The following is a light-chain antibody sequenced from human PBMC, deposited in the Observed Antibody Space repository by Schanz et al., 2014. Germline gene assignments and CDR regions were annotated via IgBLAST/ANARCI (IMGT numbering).Light chain of an antibody. CDR1: QTVDSKD. J-gene: IGKJ1*01. Sequence: EIVLTQSPGTLSLSPGERATLSCRASQTVDSKDLGWYQQKPGQTPRLLMYGTSNRATGVPDRFSGSGSGTDFTLTSSRLEPEDFAVYYCQHYSLSPLFGQGTKVEIK. CDR2: GTS. CDR3: QHYSLSPL. V-gene: IGKV3-20*01.